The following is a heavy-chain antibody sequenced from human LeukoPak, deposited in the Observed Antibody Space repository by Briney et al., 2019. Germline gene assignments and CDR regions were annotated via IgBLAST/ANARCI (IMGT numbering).Heavy chain of an antibody. J-gene: IGHJ6*02. CDR1: GYTFTSYG. Sequence: GASVKVSCKASGYTFTSYGISWVRQAPGQGLEWMGWISAHDGNTDYAQKLQGRVTMTTDTSTSTAYMELRSLRSDDTAVYYCARDGKFIPYDVDVWGQGTTVTVSS. CDR3: ARDGKFIPYDVDV. CDR2: ISAHDGNT. D-gene: IGHD1-14*01. V-gene: IGHV1-18*01.